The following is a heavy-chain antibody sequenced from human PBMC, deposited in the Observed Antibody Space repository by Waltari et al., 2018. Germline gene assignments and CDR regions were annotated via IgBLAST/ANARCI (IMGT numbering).Heavy chain of an antibody. V-gene: IGHV4-39*07. Sequence: QLQLQESGPGLVKPSETPSLTCTVSGGSISSSSYYWGWVRQPPGKGLEWIGSIYYSGSTYYNPSLKSRVTISVDTSKNQFSLRVSSVTAADTAVFYCARMVRGYCSSTSCHTDHWGQGTLVTVSS. CDR1: GGSISSSSYY. D-gene: IGHD2-2*01. CDR2: IYYSGST. CDR3: ARMVRGYCSSTSCHTDH. J-gene: IGHJ4*02.